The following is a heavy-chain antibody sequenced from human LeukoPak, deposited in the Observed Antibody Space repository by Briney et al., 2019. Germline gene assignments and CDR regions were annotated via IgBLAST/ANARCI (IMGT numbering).Heavy chain of an antibody. J-gene: IGHJ4*02. Sequence: GGSLRLSCAASGFTVSTNYMSWVRQAPGKGLEWVSVIYSGGSTYYADSVKGRFTISRDNSKNTLYLQMNSLRVEDTAVYYCARGGGYSCGYIDYWGQGTLVTVSS. D-gene: IGHD5-18*01. V-gene: IGHV3-53*01. CDR1: GFTVSTNY. CDR3: ARGGGYSCGYIDY. CDR2: IYSGGST.